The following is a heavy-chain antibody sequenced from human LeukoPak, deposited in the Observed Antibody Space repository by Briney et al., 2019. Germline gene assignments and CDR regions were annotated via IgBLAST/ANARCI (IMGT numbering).Heavy chain of an antibody. D-gene: IGHD2-2*01. CDR1: GYTFTSYD. CDR2: MNPNSGNT. Sequence: ASVKVSFKASGYTFTSYDINWVRQATGQGREWMGWMNPNSGNTGYAQKFQGRVTMTRNTSISTAYMELSSLRSEDTAVYYCARGRVWYCSSTSCNALDYWGQGTLVTVSS. CDR3: ARGRVWYCSSTSCNALDY. J-gene: IGHJ4*02. V-gene: IGHV1-8*01.